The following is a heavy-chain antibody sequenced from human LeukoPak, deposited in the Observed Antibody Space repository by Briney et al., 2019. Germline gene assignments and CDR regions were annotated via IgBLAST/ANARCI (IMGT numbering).Heavy chain of an antibody. J-gene: IGHJ4*02. CDR3: GRDSFETDIDY. V-gene: IGHV3-7*01. CDR1: GFSFSTYW. D-gene: IGHD1-14*01. Sequence: GGSLRLSCAASGFSFSTYWMSWVRQAPGKGLEWVANIKEDGSETYYVDSLRGRFTIYRDNVKNSLYLQINSLRAEDTAVYYCGRDSFETDIDYWGQGTLVTVSS. CDR2: IKEDGSET.